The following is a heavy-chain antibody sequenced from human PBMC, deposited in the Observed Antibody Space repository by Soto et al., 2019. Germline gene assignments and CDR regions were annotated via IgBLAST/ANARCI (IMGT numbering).Heavy chain of an antibody. CDR2: IYPGDSDT. CDR3: GRGTHYYGVDV. J-gene: IGHJ6*02. Sequence: GASLKISCQVSGYRFTNNWIVWVRQMPGKGLEWMGIIYPGDSDTRYSPSFQGQVTISADKSISTAYLQWSSLKASDTAMYYCGRGTHYYGVDVWGQGTTVTVSS. CDR1: GYRFTNNW. V-gene: IGHV5-51*01.